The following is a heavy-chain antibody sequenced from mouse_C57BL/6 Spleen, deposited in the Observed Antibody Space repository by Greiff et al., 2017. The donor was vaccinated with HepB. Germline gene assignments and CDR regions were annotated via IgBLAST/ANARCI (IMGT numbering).Heavy chain of an antibody. CDR1: GYAFSSSW. Sequence: QVQLTQSGPELVKPGASVKISCKASGYAFSSSWMNWVKQRPGKGLEWIGRIYPGDGDTNYNGKFKGKATLTADKSSRTAYMQLSSLTSEDSAVYFCARCGDWYFDVWGTGTTVTVSS. CDR2: IYPGDGDT. V-gene: IGHV1-82*01. J-gene: IGHJ1*03. CDR3: ARCGDWYFDV.